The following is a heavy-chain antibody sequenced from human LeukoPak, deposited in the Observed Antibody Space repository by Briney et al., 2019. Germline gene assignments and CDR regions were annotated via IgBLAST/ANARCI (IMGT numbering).Heavy chain of an antibody. CDR3: ARGRSNYYGMDV. CDR1: GGSISSGGYY. J-gene: IGHJ6*02. V-gene: IGHV4-61*08. D-gene: IGHD1-26*01. CDR2: IYYNGNT. Sequence: SETLSLTCTVSGGSISSGGYYWSWIRQHPGKGLEWIGYIYYNGNTNYSPSLKSRVTMSVDTSKNLFSLKVSSVTAADTAVYYCARGRSNYYGMDVWGQGTTVTVSS.